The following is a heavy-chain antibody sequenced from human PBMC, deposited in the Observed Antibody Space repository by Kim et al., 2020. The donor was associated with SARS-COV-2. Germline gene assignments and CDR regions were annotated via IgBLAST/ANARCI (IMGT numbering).Heavy chain of an antibody. V-gene: IGHV3-23*01. CDR2: SSGVST. D-gene: IGHD5-12*01. Sequence: GGSLRLSCATSGFTFSNFAMAWVRQAPGKGLEWVSASSGVSTYYTDSVKGRFTISRDNSRNTLYLQMNSLRAEDTAIYYCAKDSFVGDGYNLPGSWGQGTLVTVSS. CDR3: AKDSFVGDGYNLPGS. J-gene: IGHJ5*02. CDR1: GFTFSNFA.